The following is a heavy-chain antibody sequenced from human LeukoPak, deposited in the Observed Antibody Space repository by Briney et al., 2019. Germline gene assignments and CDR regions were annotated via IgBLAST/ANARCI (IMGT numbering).Heavy chain of an antibody. Sequence: ASVNVSCKASGYTFTSYAMHWVRQAPGQRLEWMGWINAGNGNTKYSQKFQGRVTITRDTSASTAYVELSSLRSEDTAVYYCARAPMYSSGWNNWFDPWGQGTLVTVSS. V-gene: IGHV1-3*01. CDR2: INAGNGNT. D-gene: IGHD6-19*01. CDR3: ARAPMYSSGWNNWFDP. CDR1: GYTFTSYA. J-gene: IGHJ5*02.